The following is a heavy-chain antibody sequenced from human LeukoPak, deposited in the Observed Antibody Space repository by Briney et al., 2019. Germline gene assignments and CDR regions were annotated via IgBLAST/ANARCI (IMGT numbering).Heavy chain of an antibody. CDR3: ARRGDNGFWSGYYFDY. J-gene: IGHJ4*02. CDR1: GGSFSGYY. Sequence: SETLSLTCAVYGGSFSGYYWSWIRQPPGKGLEWIGEINHSGSTNYNPSLKGRVTISVDTSKNQFSLKLSSVTAADTAVYYCARRGDNGFWSGYYFDYWGQGTLVTVSS. D-gene: IGHD3-3*01. CDR2: INHSGST. V-gene: IGHV4-34*01.